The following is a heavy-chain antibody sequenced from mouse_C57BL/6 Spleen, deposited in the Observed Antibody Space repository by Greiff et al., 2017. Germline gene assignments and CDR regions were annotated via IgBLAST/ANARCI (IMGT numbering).Heavy chain of an antibody. CDR2: INPSTGGT. J-gene: IGHJ2*01. CDR1: GYSFTGYY. D-gene: IGHD4-1*01. CDR3: ARSWDLGY. Sequence: EVKLQESGPELVKPGASVKISCKASGYSFTGYYMNWVKQSPEKSLEWIGEINPSTGGTTYNQKFKAKATLTVDKSSSTAYMQLKSLTSEDSAVYYCARSWDLGYWGQGTTLTVSS. V-gene: IGHV1-42*01.